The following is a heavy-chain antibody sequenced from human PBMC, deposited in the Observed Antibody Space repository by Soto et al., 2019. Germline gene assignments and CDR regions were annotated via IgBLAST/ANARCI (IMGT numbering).Heavy chain of an antibody. J-gene: IGHJ4*02. V-gene: IGHV4-34*01. Sequence: SQTLSLTCAVSGGTFSGYNWTWIRHPPGKGLEWIGEINHSGSTNYNPSLKSRVTISVDTSKNQFSLKLTSVTAADTAVYYCARDKITGLFDYWGQGTLVT. CDR3: ARDKITGLFDY. D-gene: IGHD2-8*02. CDR1: GGTFSGYN. CDR2: INHSGST.